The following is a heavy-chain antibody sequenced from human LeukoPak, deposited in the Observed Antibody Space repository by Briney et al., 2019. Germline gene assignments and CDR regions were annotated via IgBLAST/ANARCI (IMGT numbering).Heavy chain of an antibody. D-gene: IGHD3-22*01. V-gene: IGHV3-30*02. CDR3: ARAGITMIVGDAFDI. CDR1: GFTFSSYG. Sequence: PGGSLRLSCAASGFTFSSYGMHWVRQAPGKGLEWVAFIRYDGSNKYYADSVKGRFTISRDNAKNSLYLQMNSLRAEDTAVYYCARAGITMIVGDAFDIWGQGTMVTVSS. J-gene: IGHJ3*02. CDR2: IRYDGSNK.